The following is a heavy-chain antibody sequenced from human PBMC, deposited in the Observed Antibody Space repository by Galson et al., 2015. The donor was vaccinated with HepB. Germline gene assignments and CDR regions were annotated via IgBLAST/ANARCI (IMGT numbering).Heavy chain of an antibody. CDR2: IYYSGTT. V-gene: IGHV4-39*01. D-gene: IGHD1-26*01. CDR3: ARHGYSGTYVNWFDP. J-gene: IGHJ5*02. Sequence: LEWIGSIYYSGTTYYNPSLKSRVTISVDTSKDQFSLKLGSVTAADTALYYCARHGYSGTYVNWFDPWGQGTLVTVSS.